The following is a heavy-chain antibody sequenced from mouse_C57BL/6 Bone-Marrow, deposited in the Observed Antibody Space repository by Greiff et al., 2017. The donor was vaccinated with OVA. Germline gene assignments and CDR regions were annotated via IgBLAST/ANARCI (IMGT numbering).Heavy chain of an antibody. Sequence: QVQLQQPGAELVKPGASVKLSCKASGYTFTSYWMHWVKQRPGQGLEWIGMIHPNSGSTNYNEKFKSKATLTVDKSSSTAYMQLSSLTSEDSAVYFCARDWPYWYFDVWGTGTTVTVSS. CDR2: IHPNSGST. CDR3: ARDWPYWYFDV. D-gene: IGHD4-1*01. V-gene: IGHV1-64*01. CDR1: GYTFTSYW. J-gene: IGHJ1*03.